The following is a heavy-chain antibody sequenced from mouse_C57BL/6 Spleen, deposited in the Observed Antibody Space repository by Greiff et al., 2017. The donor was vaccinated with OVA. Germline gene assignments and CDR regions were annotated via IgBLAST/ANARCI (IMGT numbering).Heavy chain of an antibody. D-gene: IGHD3-2*02. CDR2: INPSTGGT. V-gene: IGHV1-42*01. CDR1: GYSFTGYY. Sequence: VQLQQSGPELVKPGASVKISCKASGYSFTGYYMNWVKQSPEKSLEWIGEINPSTGGTTYNQKFKAKATLTVDKSSSTAYMQLKSLTSEDSAVYYCARCDSSGYVFAYWGQGTLVTVSA. CDR3: ARCDSSGYVFAY. J-gene: IGHJ3*01.